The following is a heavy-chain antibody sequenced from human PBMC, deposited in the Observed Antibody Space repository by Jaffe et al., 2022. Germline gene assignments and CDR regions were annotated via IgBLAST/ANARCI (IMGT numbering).Heavy chain of an antibody. Sequence: QVQLQESGPGLVKPSETLSLTCAVSGYSISSGYYWGWIRQPPGKGLEWIGSIYHSGSTYYNPSLKSRVTISVDTSKNQFSLKLSSVTAADTAVYYCARDTPVNYYDSSEGDWFDPWGQGTLVTVSS. J-gene: IGHJ5*02. CDR3: ARDTPVNYYDSSEGDWFDP. CDR2: IYHSGST. CDR1: GYSISSGYY. D-gene: IGHD3-22*01. V-gene: IGHV4-38-2*02.